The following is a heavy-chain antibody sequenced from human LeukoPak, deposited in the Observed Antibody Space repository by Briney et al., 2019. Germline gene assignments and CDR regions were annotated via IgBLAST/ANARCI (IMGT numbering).Heavy chain of an antibody. CDR3: AKALRYYYSNSGYSPNWFDP. CDR1: GFSFSTYE. Sequence: GGSLRLSCAASGFSFSTYEMNWVRQAPWKGLEWGSYISSICSTIYYADSVKGRCPISRDNAKNSLYVQMNSLRAEDTAAYYCAKALRYYYSNSGYSPNWFDPWGQGTLVTVSS. J-gene: IGHJ5*02. D-gene: IGHD3-22*01. CDR2: ISSICSTI. V-gene: IGHV3-48*03.